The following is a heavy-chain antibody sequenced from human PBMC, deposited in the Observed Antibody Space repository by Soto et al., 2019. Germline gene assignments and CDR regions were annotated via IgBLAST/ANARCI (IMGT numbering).Heavy chain of an antibody. J-gene: IGHJ4*02. D-gene: IGHD1-26*01. CDR1: GGSVSSASYY. CDR2: VYYTGST. V-gene: IGHV4-61*01. Sequence: PSETLSLTGTVSGGSVSSASYYWSWIRQPPGKGLEWIGYVYYTGSTNYNPSLKSRVTISVDTSKNQFSLKLTSVTAADTAMYYCARAWEHLYFSCWGQGTLVTVSS. CDR3: ARAWEHLYFSC.